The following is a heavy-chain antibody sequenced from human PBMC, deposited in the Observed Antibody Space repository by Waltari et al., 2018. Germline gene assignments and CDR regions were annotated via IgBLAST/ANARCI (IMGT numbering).Heavy chain of an antibody. J-gene: IGHJ6*03. D-gene: IGHD4-4*01. CDR2: ISYDGSNK. CDR1: GFTFRSYA. CDR3: ASSLQSYYYYYMDV. V-gene: IGHV3-30-3*01. Sequence: QVQLVESGGGVVQPGRSLRLSCAASGFTFRSYAMHWVRPAPGKGLEWVAVISYDGSNKYYADSVKGRFTISRDNSKNTLYLQMNSLRAEDTAVYYCASSLQSYYYYYMDVWGKGTTVTVSS.